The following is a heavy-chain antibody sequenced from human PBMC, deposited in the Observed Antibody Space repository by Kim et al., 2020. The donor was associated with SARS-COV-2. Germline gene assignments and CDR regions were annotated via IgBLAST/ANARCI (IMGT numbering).Heavy chain of an antibody. D-gene: IGHD3-22*01. CDR2: ISSSSSYT. CDR3: AREVTMIVVVKGNAFDI. J-gene: IGHJ3*02. V-gene: IGHV3-11*06. CDR1: GFTFSDYY. Sequence: GGSLRLSCAASGFTFSDYYMSWIRQAPGKGLEWVSYISSSSSYTNYADSVKGRFTISRDNAKNSLYLQMNSLRAEDTAVYYCAREVTMIVVVKGNAFDIWGQGTMVTVSS.